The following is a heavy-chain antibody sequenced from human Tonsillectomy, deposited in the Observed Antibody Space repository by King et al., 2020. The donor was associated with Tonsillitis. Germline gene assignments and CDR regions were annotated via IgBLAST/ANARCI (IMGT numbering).Heavy chain of an antibody. D-gene: IGHD2-15*01. Sequence: VQLVESGGGVVQPGGSLRLSCAASGFTFSNYGMHWVRQAPGKGLEWVAFIRQDGSNKYYADSVKGRFTISRDNSQNTLYLQMNSLRAEDTAVYYCAKDRGYCSGSSCYPEYFQHWGQGTLVTVS. CDR3: AKDRGYCSGSSCYPEYFQH. CDR2: IRQDGSNK. V-gene: IGHV3-30*02. J-gene: IGHJ1*01. CDR1: GFTFSNYG.